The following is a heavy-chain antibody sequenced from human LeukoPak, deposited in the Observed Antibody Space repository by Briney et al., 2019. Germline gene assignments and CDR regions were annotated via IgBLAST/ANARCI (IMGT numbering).Heavy chain of an antibody. D-gene: IGHD3-9*01. Sequence: GSSVKVSCKASGGTFISYAISWVRQAPGQGLEWMGGIIPIFGTANYAQKFQGRVTMTEDTSTDTAYMELSSLRSEDTAVYYCATDPTGFPTWGQGTLVTVSS. J-gene: IGHJ5*02. CDR3: ATDPTGFPT. CDR1: GGTFISYA. CDR2: IIPIFGTA. V-gene: IGHV1-69*06.